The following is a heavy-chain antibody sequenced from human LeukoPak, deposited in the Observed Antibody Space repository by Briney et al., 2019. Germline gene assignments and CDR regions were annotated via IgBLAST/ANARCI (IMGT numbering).Heavy chain of an antibody. V-gene: IGHV1-58*02. CDR3: AAAMVRGRNWFDP. Sequence: SVTVSCKASGFTFTSSAMQWVRQARGQRLEWIGWIVVGSGNTNYAQKFQERVTITRDMSTSTAYMELSSLRSEDTAVYYCAAAMVRGRNWFDPWGQGTLVTVSS. J-gene: IGHJ5*02. CDR1: GFTFTSSA. D-gene: IGHD3-10*01. CDR2: IVVGSGNT.